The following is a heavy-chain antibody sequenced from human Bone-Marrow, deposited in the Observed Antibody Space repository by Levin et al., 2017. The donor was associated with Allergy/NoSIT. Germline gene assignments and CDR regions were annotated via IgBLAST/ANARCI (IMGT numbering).Heavy chain of an antibody. Sequence: GGSLRLSCAASGFTFTYYAMNWVRQAPGKGLEWVSGISGSGGSAYYADSVKGRFTISGDSSTNTLYLQMNSLRAEDTAVYYCAGGYYGSGGIYYSNYYYMDVWGRGTSVTVSS. J-gene: IGHJ6*03. D-gene: IGHD3-10*01. CDR2: ISGSGGSA. CDR1: GFTFTYYA. V-gene: IGHV3-23*01. CDR3: AGGYYGSGGIYYSNYYYMDV.